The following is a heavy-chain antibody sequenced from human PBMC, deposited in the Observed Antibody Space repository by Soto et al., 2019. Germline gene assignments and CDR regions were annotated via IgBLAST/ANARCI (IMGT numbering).Heavy chain of an antibody. CDR2: ISPDGGEI. J-gene: IGHJ4*02. V-gene: IGHV3-7*01. CDR3: AKGPR. Sequence: LVESGGGLVQPGGSLRLSCAASGFTFSNIWMSWVRRSPEKGPEWVASISPDGGEIYYVDSVKGRFTISRDNTRNSLYLQMNSLRAEDTAVYYCAKGPRWGQGTLVTVSS. CDR1: GFTFSNIW.